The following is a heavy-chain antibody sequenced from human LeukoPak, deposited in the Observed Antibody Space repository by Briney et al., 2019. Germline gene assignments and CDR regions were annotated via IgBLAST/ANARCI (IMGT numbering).Heavy chain of an antibody. J-gene: IGHJ6*02. CDR3: AKGLGSSWYPASYYYGMDV. CDR2: INDNGAGT. V-gene: IGHV3-23*01. Sequence: GGSLRLSCAASGFTFSSYAMSWVRQAPGKGLKWVSTINDNGAGTYYADSVKGRSTISRDNSYNTVSLQMNSLRDEDTGVYYCAKGLGSSWYPASYYYGMDVWGQGTTVTVSS. CDR1: GFTFSSYA. D-gene: IGHD6-13*01.